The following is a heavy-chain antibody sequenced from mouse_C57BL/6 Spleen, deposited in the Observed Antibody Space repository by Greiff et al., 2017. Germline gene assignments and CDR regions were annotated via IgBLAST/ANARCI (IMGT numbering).Heavy chain of an antibody. V-gene: IGHV5-16*01. CDR2: INYDGSST. Sequence: EVMLVESEGGLVQPGSSMKLSCTASGFTFSDYYMAWVRQVPEKGLEWVANINYDGSSTYYLDSLKSRFIISRDNAKNILYLQMSSLKSEDTATYYGARDRYGSSYRYFDVWGTGTTVTVSS. J-gene: IGHJ1*03. D-gene: IGHD1-1*01. CDR3: ARDRYGSSYRYFDV. CDR1: GFTFSDYY.